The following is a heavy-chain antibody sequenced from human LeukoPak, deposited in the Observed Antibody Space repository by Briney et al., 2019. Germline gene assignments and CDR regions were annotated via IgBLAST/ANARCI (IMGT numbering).Heavy chain of an antibody. CDR2: MNPNSGNT. Sequence: ASVKVSCKASGYTFTSYDINWVRQATGQGLEWMGWMNPNSGNTGYAQKFQGRVTITRNTSISTAYMELSSLRSEDTAVYYCARGREDCSSTSCYEIPGDYWGQGTLVTVSS. V-gene: IGHV1-8*03. D-gene: IGHD2-2*01. CDR3: ARGREDCSSTSCYEIPGDY. CDR1: GYTFTSYD. J-gene: IGHJ4*02.